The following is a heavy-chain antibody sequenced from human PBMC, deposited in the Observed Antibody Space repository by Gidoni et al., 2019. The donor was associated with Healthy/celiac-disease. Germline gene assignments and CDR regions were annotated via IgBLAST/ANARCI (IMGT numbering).Heavy chain of an antibody. J-gene: IGHJ4*02. CDR3: ARGPKSRAAADIYFDY. CDR1: GYSFTSYW. CDR2: IYPGDSDT. Sequence: EVQLVQSGAEVKKPGESLKISGKGSGYSFTSYWIGWVRQMPGKGLEWMGIIYPGDSDTRYSPSFQGQVTISADKSISTAYLQWSSLKASDTAMYYCARGPKSRAAADIYFDYWGQGTLVTVSS. V-gene: IGHV5-51*01. D-gene: IGHD6-13*01.